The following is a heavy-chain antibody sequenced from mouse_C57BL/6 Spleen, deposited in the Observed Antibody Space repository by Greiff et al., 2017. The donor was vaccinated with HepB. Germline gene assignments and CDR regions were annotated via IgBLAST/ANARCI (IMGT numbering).Heavy chain of an antibody. CDR2: ISSGSDYI. J-gene: IGHJ3*01. Sequence: EVKLMESGEGLVKPGGSLKLSCAASGFTFSSYAMSWVRQTPEKRLEWVAYISSGSDYIYYADTVKGRFTISRDNARNTLYLQMSSLKSEDTAMYYCTRDLAGFAYWGQGTLVTVSA. CDR3: TRDLAGFAY. CDR1: GFTFSSYA. V-gene: IGHV5-9-1*02.